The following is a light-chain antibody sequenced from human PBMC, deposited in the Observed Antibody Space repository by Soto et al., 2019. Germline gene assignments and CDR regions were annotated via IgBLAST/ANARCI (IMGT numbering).Light chain of an antibody. CDR2: TAS. J-gene: IGKJ4*01. CDR3: QQANSFPLT. V-gene: IGKV1-12*01. Sequence: IQMTQSPSSVSASVGDRVTITCRASQAISSLLAWYQQKPGKAPSLLIHTASSLQSGVPSRFSGSRSGTDFTLTISSRQPEDFATYYCQQANSFPLTFGGGTKVEIK. CDR1: QAISSL.